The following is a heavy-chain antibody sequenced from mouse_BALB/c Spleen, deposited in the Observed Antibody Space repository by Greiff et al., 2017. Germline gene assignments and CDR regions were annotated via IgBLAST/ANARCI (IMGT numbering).Heavy chain of an antibody. CDR1: GFTFSSYA. CDR2: ISSGGST. J-gene: IGHJ1*01. D-gene: IGHD1-1*01. Sequence: EVQRVESGGGLVKPGGSLKLSCAASGFTFSSYAMSWVRQTPEKRLEWVASISSGGSTYYPDSVKGRFTISRDNARNILYLQMSSLRSEDTAMYYCAREDYGLYFDVWGAGTTVTVSS. V-gene: IGHV5-6-5*01. CDR3: AREDYGLYFDV.